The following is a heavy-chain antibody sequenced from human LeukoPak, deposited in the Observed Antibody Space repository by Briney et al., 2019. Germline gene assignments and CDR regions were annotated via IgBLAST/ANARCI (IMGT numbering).Heavy chain of an antibody. Sequence: GGSLRLSCVASGFTFDTYAMSWVRQAPGKGLEWVSIVSGSGAGTYYADSVKGRFTISRDNSENTLYLQMNNLRIEDTAVYYCARDALKWGQGTLVIVSS. CDR2: VSGSGAGT. J-gene: IGHJ4*02. CDR1: GFTFDTYA. V-gene: IGHV3-23*01. CDR3: ARDALK.